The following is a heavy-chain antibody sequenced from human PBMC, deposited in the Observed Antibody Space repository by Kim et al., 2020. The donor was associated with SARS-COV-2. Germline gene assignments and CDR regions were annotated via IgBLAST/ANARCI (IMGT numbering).Heavy chain of an antibody. D-gene: IGHD2-2*01. CDR2: INTTPGHP. Sequence: ASVKVSCKASGYTFTSYAMNWVRQAPGQGLEWMGWINTTPGHPTYAQGFTGRFVFSLDTSVSTAYLQISSLKAEDTAVYYCARCTRMTSCHLDYWGQGTLVTVSS. J-gene: IGHJ4*02. CDR1: GYTFTSYA. CDR3: ARCTRMTSCHLDY. V-gene: IGHV7-4-1*02.